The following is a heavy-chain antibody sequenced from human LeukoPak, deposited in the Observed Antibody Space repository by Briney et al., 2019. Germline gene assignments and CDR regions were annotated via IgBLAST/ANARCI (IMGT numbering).Heavy chain of an antibody. CDR1: GFTFDDFT. D-gene: IGHD1-26*01. CDR3: ARTSGSYVYFDY. J-gene: IGHJ4*02. V-gene: IGHV3-43*01. Sequence: GGSLRLSCASSGFTFDDFTMYWVRQALGKGLEWVSLITWDGSSISYADSVKGRFTISRDNAKNTLYLQMNRLRAEDTAVYYCARTSGSYVYFDYWGQGTLVTVSS. CDR2: ITWDGSSI.